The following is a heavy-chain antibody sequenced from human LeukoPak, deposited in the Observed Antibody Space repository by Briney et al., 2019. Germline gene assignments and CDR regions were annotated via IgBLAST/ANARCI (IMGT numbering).Heavy chain of an antibody. J-gene: IGHJ5*02. D-gene: IGHD6-13*01. V-gene: IGHV3-48*03. Sequence: GGSLRLSCAASGFTFSSYEMNWVRQAPGKGLEWVSYISSSGSTIYYADSVKGRFTISRDNAKNSLYLQMNSLRAEDTAVYASARGEVIAAASDPWGQGTLVTVSS. CDR2: ISSSGSTI. CDR1: GFTFSSYE. CDR3: ARGEVIAAASDP.